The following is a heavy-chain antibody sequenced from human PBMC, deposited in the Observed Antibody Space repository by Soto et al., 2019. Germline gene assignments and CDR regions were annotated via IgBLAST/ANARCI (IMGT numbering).Heavy chain of an antibody. CDR3: ARDKSGTYSIDY. CDR2: IGQNWNTM. CDR1: GFTFSTYN. V-gene: IGHV3-48*01. J-gene: IGHJ4*02. Sequence: EVQLVESGGGLVQPGGSLRLSCAASGFTFSTYNMNWVSQAPGKGLEWLSYIGQNWNTMYYADCVKGRFTISRDNAKNSLYLQINSLIAEDTAVYYCARDKSGTYSIDYGGQGTLVTVSS. D-gene: IGHD1-26*01.